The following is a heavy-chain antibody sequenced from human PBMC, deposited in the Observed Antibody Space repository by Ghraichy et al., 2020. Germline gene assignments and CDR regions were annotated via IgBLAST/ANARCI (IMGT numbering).Heavy chain of an antibody. D-gene: IGHD3-22*01. CDR2: ISAYNGNT. Sequence: ASVKVSCKASGYTFTIYGISWVRQAPGQGLEWMGWISAYNGNTNYAQKLQGRVTMTTDTSTSTAYMELRSLRSDDTAVYYCARNYYDSSGYYHFDYWGQGTLVTVSS. V-gene: IGHV1-18*01. CDR1: GYTFTIYG. CDR3: ARNYYDSSGYYHFDY. J-gene: IGHJ4*02.